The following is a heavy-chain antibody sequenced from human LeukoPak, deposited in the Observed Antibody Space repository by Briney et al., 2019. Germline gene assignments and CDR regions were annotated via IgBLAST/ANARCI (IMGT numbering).Heavy chain of an antibody. CDR2: ISSSSSYI. CDR1: GFTFSSYS. V-gene: IGHV3-21*01. D-gene: IGHD4-23*01. CDR3: ARDGLYGGNAGGY. Sequence: PGGSLRLSCAASGFTFSSYSMNWVRQAPGKGLEWVSSISSSSSYIYYADSVKGRFTISRDNAKNSLYLQMNSLRAEDTAVYYCARDGLYGGNAGGYWGQGTLVTVSS. J-gene: IGHJ4*02.